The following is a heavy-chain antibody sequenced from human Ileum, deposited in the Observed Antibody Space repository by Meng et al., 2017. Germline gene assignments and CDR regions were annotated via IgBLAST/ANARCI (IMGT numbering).Heavy chain of an antibody. CDR3: GRDNWGSIDY. Sequence: GSLRLSCTVSGGSMSGYCWSWVRQPPGKGLEWIGYICDSGSTNYNPSLKSRLNMSMDTSKNHFSLKLSSVTAADTAAYYCGRDNWGSIDYWGQGMLVTVSS. V-gene: IGHV4-59*01. CDR2: ICDSGST. CDR1: GGSMSGYC. J-gene: IGHJ4*02. D-gene: IGHD7-27*01.